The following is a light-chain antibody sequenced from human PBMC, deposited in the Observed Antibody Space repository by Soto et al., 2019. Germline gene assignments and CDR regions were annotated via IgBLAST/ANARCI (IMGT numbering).Light chain of an antibody. CDR3: QQYESSRT. CDR1: QSVSSTF. J-gene: IGKJ1*01. V-gene: IGKV3-20*01. Sequence: EIVLTQSPGTLSLTPGERATLSCRASQSVSSTFLAWYQQKPGQAPKVLIYGASTRATGIPDRFSGSGSGTDFTLTISRLEPEDFAMYYCQQYESSRTFVQGTKVEMK. CDR2: GAS.